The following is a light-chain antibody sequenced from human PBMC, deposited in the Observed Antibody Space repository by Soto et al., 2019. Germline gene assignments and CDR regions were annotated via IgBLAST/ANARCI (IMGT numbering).Light chain of an antibody. Sequence: QSALTQPPSASGSPGQSVTISCTGTSSDVGGYNYVSWYQQYPGKAPKLMVYEVSKRPSGVPDRFSGSKSGNTASLTVSGLQAEDEADCYCSSYAGSNNVVFGGGTKLTVL. V-gene: IGLV2-8*01. CDR1: SSDVGGYNY. J-gene: IGLJ2*01. CDR2: EVS. CDR3: SSYAGSNNVV.